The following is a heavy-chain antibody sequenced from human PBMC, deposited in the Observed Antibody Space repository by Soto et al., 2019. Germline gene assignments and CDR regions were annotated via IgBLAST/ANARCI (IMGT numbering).Heavy chain of an antibody. CDR3: ARVGYYYGMAV. J-gene: IGHJ6*02. Sequence: GGSLRLSCAASGFTESSNYMRWVRQAPGKGREWISVIDSGGSTYYADTVKVRFTITRDNSKNTLYLQMNSLRGEDTGVDYSARVGYYYGMAVWGQGTTVTVSS. CDR2: IDSGGST. CDR1: GFTESSNY. V-gene: IGHV3-53*01.